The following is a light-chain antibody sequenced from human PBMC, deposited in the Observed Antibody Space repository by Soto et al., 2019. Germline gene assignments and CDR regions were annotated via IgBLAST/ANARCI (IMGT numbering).Light chain of an antibody. J-gene: IGLJ1*01. CDR1: SSDIGGYDF. Sequence: HSALTQPASVSGSPGQSLTISCTGTSSDIGGYDFVSWYRQQPGKAPKLLIYEVSHRPSGVSSRGSASKSGNTASLTISGLQAEDEGDYYCSSYTIRSTTVFGTGTKLTVL. V-gene: IGLV2-14*01. CDR2: EVS. CDR3: SSYTIRSTTV.